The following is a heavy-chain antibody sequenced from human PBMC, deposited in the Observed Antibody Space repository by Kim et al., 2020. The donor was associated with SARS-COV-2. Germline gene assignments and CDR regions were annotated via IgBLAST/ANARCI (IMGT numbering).Heavy chain of an antibody. J-gene: IGHJ4*02. D-gene: IGHD3-10*01. V-gene: IGHV3-23*01. Sequence: VKGRFTISRDNSKNTLYLQMNSLRAEDTAVYYCAKDPPALLWFGESPGDYWGQGTLVTVSS. CDR3: AKDPPALLWFGESPGDY.